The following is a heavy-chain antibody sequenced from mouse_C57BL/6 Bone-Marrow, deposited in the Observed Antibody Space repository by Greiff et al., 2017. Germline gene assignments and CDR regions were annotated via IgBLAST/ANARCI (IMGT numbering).Heavy chain of an antibody. J-gene: IGHJ2*01. D-gene: IGHD1-1*02. CDR2: IYPGSGST. CDR1: GYTFTSYW. CDR3: ARVGSDY. V-gene: IGHV1-55*01. Sequence: VQVVESGAELVKPGASVKMSCKASGYTFTSYWITWVKQRPGQGLEWIGDIYPGSGSTNYNEKFKSKATLTVDTSSSTAYMQLSSLTSEDSAVYYCARVGSDYWGQGTTLTVSS.